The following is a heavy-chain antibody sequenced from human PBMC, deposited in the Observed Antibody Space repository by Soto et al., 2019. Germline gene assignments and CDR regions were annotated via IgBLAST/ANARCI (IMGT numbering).Heavy chain of an antibody. J-gene: IGHJ4*02. Sequence: QVQLVESGGGVVQPGRSLRLSCAASGFTFSSYGMHWVRQAPGKGLEWVAVISYDGSIKYYADSVKGRFTISRDNSKNTLYLQMNSLRAEDTAVYYCAKGWGLDYWGQGTLVTVSS. CDR1: GFTFSSYG. CDR2: ISYDGSIK. V-gene: IGHV3-30*18. D-gene: IGHD3-16*01. CDR3: AKGWGLDY.